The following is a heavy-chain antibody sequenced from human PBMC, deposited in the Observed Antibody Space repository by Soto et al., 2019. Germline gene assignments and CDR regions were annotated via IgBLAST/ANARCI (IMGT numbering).Heavy chain of an antibody. J-gene: IGHJ4*02. Sequence: GGSLRLSCAASGFTFSSYAMSWVRQAPGKGLEWVSAISGSGGSTYYADSVKGRFTISRDNSKNTLYLQMNSLRAEDTAVYYCARNVDNDFWSGEFDYWGQGTLVTVSS. D-gene: IGHD3-3*01. V-gene: IGHV3-23*01. CDR2: ISGSGGST. CDR1: GFTFSSYA. CDR3: ARNVDNDFWSGEFDY.